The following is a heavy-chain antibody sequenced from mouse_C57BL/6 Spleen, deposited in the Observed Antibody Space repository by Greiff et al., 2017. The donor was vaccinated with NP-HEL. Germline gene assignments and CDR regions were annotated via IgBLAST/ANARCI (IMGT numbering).Heavy chain of an antibody. D-gene: IGHD2-4*01. V-gene: IGHV1-82*01. CDR1: GYAFSSSW. Sequence: VQLQQSGPELVKPGASVKISCKASGYAFSSSWMNWVKQRPGKGLEWIGRIYPGDGDTNYNGKFKGKATLTADKSSSTAYMQLSSLTSEDSAVYFGAREGYDYDEGFAYWGQGTLVTVSA. CDR3: AREGYDYDEGFAY. CDR2: IYPGDGDT. J-gene: IGHJ3*01.